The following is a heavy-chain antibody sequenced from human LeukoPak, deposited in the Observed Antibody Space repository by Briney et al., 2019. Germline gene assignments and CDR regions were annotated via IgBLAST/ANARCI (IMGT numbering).Heavy chain of an antibody. D-gene: IGHD2-15*01. J-gene: IGHJ4*02. Sequence: GGTLRLSCAASGFTFSSYGMHWVRQAPGNGLEWVAFIRYDGSNKYYADSVKGRFTISRDNSKNSLYLQMNSLRAEDTAVYYCSSVVAAIDYWGQGTLVTVSS. CDR1: GFTFSSYG. V-gene: IGHV3-30*02. CDR3: SSVVAAIDY. CDR2: IRYDGSNK.